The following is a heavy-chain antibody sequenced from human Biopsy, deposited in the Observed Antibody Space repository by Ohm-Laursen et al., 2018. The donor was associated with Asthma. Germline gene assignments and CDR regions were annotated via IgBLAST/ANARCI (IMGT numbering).Heavy chain of an antibody. CDR2: VSYDGGVV. D-gene: IGHD3-3*01. J-gene: IGHJ4*02. V-gene: IGHV3-30-3*02. CDR3: AKRRGYSDLTDFDH. CDR1: GFVFRSHA. Sequence: SLRLSCAASGFVFRSHAMHWVRQAPGKGLEWVAVVSYDGGVVHYADSMKGRLTISRDNAKRTLYLQLNRLRTDDAAVYFCAKRRGYSDLTDFDHWGQGTLVTVSS.